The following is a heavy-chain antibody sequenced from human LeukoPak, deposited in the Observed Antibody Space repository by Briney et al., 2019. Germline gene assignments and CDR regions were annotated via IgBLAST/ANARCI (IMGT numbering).Heavy chain of an antibody. V-gene: IGHV3-21*01. J-gene: IGHJ6*02. CDR2: ISSSSSYI. D-gene: IGHD3-3*01. CDR3: AREVPPHYDFWSGSPTLGSGYGMDV. CDR1: GFTFSSYS. Sequence: PGGSLRLSCAASGFTFSSYSMNWVRQAPGKGLEWVSSISSSSSYIYYADSVKGRFTISRDNAKNSLYLQMNSLRAEDTAVYYCAREVPPHYDFWSGSPTLGSGYGMDVWGQGTTVTVSS.